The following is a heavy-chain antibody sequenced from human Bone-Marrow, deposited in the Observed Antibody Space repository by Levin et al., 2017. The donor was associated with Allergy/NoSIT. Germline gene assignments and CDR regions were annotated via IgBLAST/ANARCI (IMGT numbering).Heavy chain of an antibody. J-gene: IGHJ6*02. D-gene: IGHD3-16*01. CDR1: GYTFTSYG. CDR3: SRWGPLDYGMDV. Sequence: GASVKVSCKASGYTFTSYGLSWVRQAPGQGLEWVGWISVYNGKTNYAEKVQDRVTMTTDTSTSTAYMDLRNLKSDDTAVYYCSRWGPLDYGMDVWGQGTTVIVS. V-gene: IGHV1-18*01. CDR2: ISVYNGKT.